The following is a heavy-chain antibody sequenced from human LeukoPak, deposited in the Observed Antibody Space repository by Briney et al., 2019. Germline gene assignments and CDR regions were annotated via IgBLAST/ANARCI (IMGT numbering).Heavy chain of an antibody. CDR3: ARRLVDSSASQVSDH. CDR2: INDSGVT. J-gene: IGHJ4*02. CDR1: GGSFSGYY. D-gene: IGHD2-2*01. V-gene: IGHV4-34*01. Sequence: SETLSLTCAVYGGSFSGYYWSWIRQSPGEGLEWIGEINDSGVTSCNPSLESRVILSVDTSKNQFSLRLSSVTAADTAVYYCARRLVDSSASQVSDHWGQGTLVTVSS.